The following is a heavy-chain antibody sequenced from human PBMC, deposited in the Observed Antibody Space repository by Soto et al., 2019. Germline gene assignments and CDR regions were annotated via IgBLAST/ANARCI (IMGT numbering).Heavy chain of an antibody. J-gene: IGHJ4*02. CDR3: AREGRDYIWRSYRPRAFDY. CDR1: GYTFTGYY. V-gene: IGHV1-2*04. D-gene: IGHD3-16*02. Sequence: ASVKVSCKASGYTFTGYYMHWVRQAPGQGLEWMGWINPNSGGTNYAQKFQGWVTMTRDTSISTAYMELSRLRSDDTAVYYCAREGRDYIWRSYRPRAFDYWGQGTLVTVSS. CDR2: INPNSGGT.